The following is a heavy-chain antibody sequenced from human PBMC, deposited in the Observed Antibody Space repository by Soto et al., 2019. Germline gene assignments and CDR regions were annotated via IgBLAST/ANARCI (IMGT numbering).Heavy chain of an antibody. CDR3: AKNPADITIFGVANYYMDV. CDR2: ISGSGGST. D-gene: IGHD3-3*01. Sequence: GGSLRLSCAASGFTFSSYAMSWVRQAPGKGLEWVSAISGSGGSTYYADSVKGRFTISRDNSKNTLYLQMNSLRAEDTAVYYCAKNPADITIFGVANYYMDVWGKGTTVTVSS. J-gene: IGHJ6*03. V-gene: IGHV3-23*01. CDR1: GFTFSSYA.